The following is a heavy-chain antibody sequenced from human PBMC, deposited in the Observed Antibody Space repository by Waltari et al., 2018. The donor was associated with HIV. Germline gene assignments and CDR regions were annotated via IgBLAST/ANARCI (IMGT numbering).Heavy chain of an antibody. J-gene: IGHJ6*02. V-gene: IGHV1-18*01. CDR1: GYIFTTYG. CDR3: ARGLGGSYYYGVDV. CDR2: ISGYNANT. Sequence: QVHLVQSGAEVKMPGASVRVSCNTSGYIFTTYGVSWVRQAPGQGLEWLGWISGYNANTNYAQRLQGRVTLTTDTSTSTAYMELRSLRSDDTAVYYCARGLGGSYYYGVDVWGQGTTVTVS.